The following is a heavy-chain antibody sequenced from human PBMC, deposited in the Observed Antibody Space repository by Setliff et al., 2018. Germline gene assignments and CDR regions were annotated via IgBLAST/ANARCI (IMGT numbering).Heavy chain of an antibody. CDR3: SKLVRYCTTTACQGASGAEF. J-gene: IGHJ4*02. D-gene: IGHD2-8*01. CDR2: INSSGGSA. Sequence: ASVKVSCKTSGYAFINFYMYWVRQAPGQGLEWMGIINSSGGSASYAPQFQGRITMTTDTSTSTAYLELRSLTSDDTAVYYCSKLVRYCTTTACQGASGAEFWGQGTLVTVSS. CDR1: GYAFINFY. V-gene: IGHV1-46*01.